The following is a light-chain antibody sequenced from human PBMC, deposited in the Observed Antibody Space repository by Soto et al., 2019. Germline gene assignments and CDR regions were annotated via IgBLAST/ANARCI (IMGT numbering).Light chain of an antibody. CDR2: DAS. Sequence: IQLTQSPSSLSASVGDGVTITCRASQGISSALAWYQQKPGKPPKLLVYDASSLQSGVPSRFSGSGSGTDFTLTISSLQPEDFATYYCQQFNNYPRTFGGGTRVEIK. CDR1: QGISSA. CDR3: QQFNNYPRT. J-gene: IGKJ4*01. V-gene: IGKV1D-13*01.